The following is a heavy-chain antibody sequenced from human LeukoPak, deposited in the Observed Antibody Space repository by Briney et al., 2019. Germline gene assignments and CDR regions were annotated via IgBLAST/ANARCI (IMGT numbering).Heavy chain of an antibody. D-gene: IGHD3-10*01. CDR1: GGSISSYY. Sequence: SETLSLTCTVSGGSISSYYWSWIRQPPGKGLEWIGYIYYSGSTNYNPSLKSRVTISVDTSKNQFSLKLSSVTAADTAVYYCARDPDGDDAFDIWGQGTMVTVSS. V-gene: IGHV4-59*01. CDR3: ARDPDGDDAFDI. J-gene: IGHJ3*02. CDR2: IYYSGST.